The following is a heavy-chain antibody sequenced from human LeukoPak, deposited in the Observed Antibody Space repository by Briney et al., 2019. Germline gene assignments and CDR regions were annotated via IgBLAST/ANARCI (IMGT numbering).Heavy chain of an antibody. CDR1: GFTFSSYE. CDR2: ISSSGSTI. D-gene: IGHD1-7*01. CDR3: ARTGTRINWFDP. J-gene: IGHJ5*02. V-gene: IGHV3-48*03. Sequence: GGSLRLSCAASGFTFSSYEMNWVRQAPGKGLEWVSYISSSGSTIYYADSVKGRFTISRDNAKNSLYLQMNSLRAEDTAVYYCARTGTRINWFDPWGQGTLVTVSS.